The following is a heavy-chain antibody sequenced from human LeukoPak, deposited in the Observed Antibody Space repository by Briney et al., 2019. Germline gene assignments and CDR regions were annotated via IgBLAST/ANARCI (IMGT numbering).Heavy chain of an antibody. V-gene: IGHV4-59*12. J-gene: IGHJ4*02. CDR2: IYYSGST. Sequence: SETLSLTCTVSGGSITSYYWSWIRQPPGKGLEWIGYIYYSGSTSYNPSLKSRVIISLDTSKNQFSLKLRSVTAADTAVYYCARETQIPFFDYWGQGTLVTVSS. CDR1: GGSITSYY. CDR3: ARETQIPFFDY.